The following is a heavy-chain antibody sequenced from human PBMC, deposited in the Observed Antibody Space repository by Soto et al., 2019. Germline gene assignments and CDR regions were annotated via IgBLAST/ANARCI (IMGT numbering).Heavy chain of an antibody. V-gene: IGHV4-4*02. Sequence: PSETLSLTCVVSGNSISTTNWWSWVRQSPGKGLEWIGEIYHSGSTHYNPSLKSRVTISVDKSKNQFSLKLSSVTAADTAVYYCARDVGYHYDGSPSGQFDFWGQGTLVTVSS. D-gene: IGHD3-22*01. CDR3: ARDVGYHYDGSPSGQFDF. CDR1: GNSISTTNW. CDR2: IYHSGST. J-gene: IGHJ4*02.